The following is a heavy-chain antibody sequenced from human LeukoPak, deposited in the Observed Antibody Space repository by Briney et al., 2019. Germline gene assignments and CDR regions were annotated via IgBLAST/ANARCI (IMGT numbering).Heavy chain of an antibody. D-gene: IGHD3-22*01. CDR2: MNPNSGNT. Sequence: ASAKVSFKASGYTFTSYDINWGRQATGQGLEWMGWMNPNSGNTGYAQKFQGRVTMTRNTSISTAYMELSSLRSEDTAVYYCAVVVWDYYDSSGYSDAFDIWGQGTMVTVSS. J-gene: IGHJ3*02. CDR3: AVVVWDYYDSSGYSDAFDI. CDR1: GYTFTSYD. V-gene: IGHV1-8*01.